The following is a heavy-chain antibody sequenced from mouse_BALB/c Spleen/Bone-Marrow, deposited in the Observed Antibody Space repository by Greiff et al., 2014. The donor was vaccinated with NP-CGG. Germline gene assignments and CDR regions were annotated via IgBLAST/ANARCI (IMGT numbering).Heavy chain of an antibody. J-gene: IGHJ4*01. V-gene: IGHV1-18*01. CDR1: GYSFTGYT. Sequence: VQLQQSGPELVKPGASMKISCKASGYSFTGYTMNWVKQSHGKNLEWIGLINPYNGGTSYNQKFKGKATLTVDKSSSTSYMELLSLTSEDSAVYYCARGYGSSYGYAMDYWGQGTSVTVSS. CDR2: INPYNGGT. CDR3: ARGYGSSYGYAMDY. D-gene: IGHD1-1*01.